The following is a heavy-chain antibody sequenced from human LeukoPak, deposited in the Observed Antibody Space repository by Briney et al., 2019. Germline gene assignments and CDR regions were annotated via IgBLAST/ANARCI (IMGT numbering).Heavy chain of an antibody. D-gene: IGHD3-16*01. V-gene: IGHV1-8*03. Sequence: ASVKVSCKASGYTITSYDINWVRQATGQGLEWMGWMNPNTGNTGYAQKFQGRITITRDISINTAYMELSSLRSDDTAMYYCAKDDDWGRFNHWGQGTLVTVSS. CDR3: AKDDDWGRFNH. CDR2: MNPNTGNT. J-gene: IGHJ1*01. CDR1: GYTITSYD.